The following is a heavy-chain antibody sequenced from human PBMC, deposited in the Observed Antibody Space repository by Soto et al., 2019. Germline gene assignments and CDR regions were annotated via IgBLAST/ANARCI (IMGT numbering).Heavy chain of an antibody. CDR1: GFTFSSYA. CDR2: ISYDGSNK. CDR3: ARDLKGYYYGMDV. J-gene: IGHJ6*02. V-gene: IGHV3-30-3*01. Sequence: QVQLVESGGGVVQPGRSLRLSCAASGFTFSSYAMHWVRQAPGKGLEWVAVISYDGSNKYYADSVKGRFTISRDNSKNTLYLQMNSLRAEDTAVYYCARDLKGYYYGMDVWGQGTTVTVSS.